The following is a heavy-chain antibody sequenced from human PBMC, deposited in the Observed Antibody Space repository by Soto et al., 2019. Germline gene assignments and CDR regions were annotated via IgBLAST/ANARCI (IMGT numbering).Heavy chain of an antibody. CDR3: ANGIIARLSFYYYGMDV. CDR2: ISVSGGST. J-gene: IGHJ6*02. Sequence: EMRLLDSGGGFVQPGGSLRLSCAASGFNFSDYAMTWVRQAPGKGLEWVSGISVSGGSTYYADSVKGRFTIARDNSKNTLFLQMNSLRAEDTAVYYCANGIIARLSFYYYGMDVWGLGTTVTVSS. V-gene: IGHV3-23*01. CDR1: GFNFSDYA. D-gene: IGHD6-6*01.